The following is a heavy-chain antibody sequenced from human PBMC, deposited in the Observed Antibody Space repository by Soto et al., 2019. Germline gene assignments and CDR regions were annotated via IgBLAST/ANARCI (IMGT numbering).Heavy chain of an antibody. V-gene: IGHV3-48*02. D-gene: IGHD3-16*01. Sequence: GGSLRLSCAASGFTFTSYSMNWVRQAPGQGLEWVSYITSKSTTIKYADSVKGRFTVSRDNAKNSLYLQLNSLRDEDTAVYYCAREMGACSDSSCYPGPYDSWGQGTLVTVS. CDR2: ITSKSTTI. J-gene: IGHJ5*02. CDR3: AREMGACSDSSCYPGPYDS. CDR1: GFTFTSYS.